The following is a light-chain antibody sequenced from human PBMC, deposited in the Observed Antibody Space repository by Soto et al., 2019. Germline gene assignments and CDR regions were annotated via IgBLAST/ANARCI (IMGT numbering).Light chain of an antibody. CDR3: SSYTNINTRACV. CDR2: EVT. CDR1: SSDVGAYNY. V-gene: IGLV2-14*01. J-gene: IGLJ1*01. Sequence: QSALTQPGSVSGSPGQSITISCTGTSSDVGAYNYVSWYQQHPGKAPKLMIYEVTNRPSGVSTRFSGSKSGNTASLTISGLQAEDEAEYYCSSYTNINTRACVFGTGTKVTV.